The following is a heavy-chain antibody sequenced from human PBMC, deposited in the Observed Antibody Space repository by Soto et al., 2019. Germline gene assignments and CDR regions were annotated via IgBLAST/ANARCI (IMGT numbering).Heavy chain of an antibody. CDR1: GYTFTNFG. D-gene: IGHD3-16*01. CDR2: ISAYNGNT. J-gene: IGHJ4*02. Sequence: QVHLVQSGAEVKKPGASVKVSCTASGYTFTNFGISWVRQAPGQGLEWMGWISAYNGNTNYAQKFQGRVTMTTDTSTRTAYMELRSLGSDDTAVYYCAGGGTQIDYWGQGTLVTVSS. CDR3: AGGGTQIDY. V-gene: IGHV1-18*01.